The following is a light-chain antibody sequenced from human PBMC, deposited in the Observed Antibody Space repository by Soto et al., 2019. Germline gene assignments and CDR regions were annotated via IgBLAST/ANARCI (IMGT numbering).Light chain of an antibody. V-gene: IGKV3-15*01. CDR3: QQYTTWPRT. Sequence: EIVMTQSPASLSVSPGERATLSCRASQSVSSNLAWYQQKSGQGPRLLIYGASRRATGIPAKFSGSDSGTEFTLTISSLQSEDFAVYYCQQYTTWPRTFGGGTKVEIK. CDR2: GAS. CDR1: QSVSSN. J-gene: IGKJ4*01.